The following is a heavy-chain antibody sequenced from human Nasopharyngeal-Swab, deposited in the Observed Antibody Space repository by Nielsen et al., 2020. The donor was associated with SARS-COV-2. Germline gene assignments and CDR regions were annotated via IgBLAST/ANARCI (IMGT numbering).Heavy chain of an antibody. CDR2: FSYSGTT. J-gene: IGHJ3*02. CDR3: ARHQEFTIFGVVIRGAFDI. CDR1: GDSISSNSYY. V-gene: IGHV4-39*01. D-gene: IGHD3-3*01. Sequence: SETLSLTCTVSGDSISSNSYYWVWIRQSPGKGLEWIGSFSYSGTTYFNPSLKSRVTISVDTSKNQFSVKLSSVTAADTAVYYCARHQEFTIFGVVIRGAFDIWGQGTMVTVSS.